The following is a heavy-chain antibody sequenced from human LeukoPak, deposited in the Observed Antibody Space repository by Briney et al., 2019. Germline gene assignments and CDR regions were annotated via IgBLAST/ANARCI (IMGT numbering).Heavy chain of an antibody. CDR2: MNPNSGNT. J-gene: IGHJ4*02. V-gene: IGHV1-8*01. D-gene: IGHD4-17*01. Sequence: ASVKVSCKASGYTFTSYDINWVRQATGQGLEWMGWMNPNSGNTGYAQKFQGRVTMTRDTSISTAYMELSRLTSDDTAVYYCASAGDYVGYYFDYWGQGTLVTVSS. CDR1: GYTFTSYD. CDR3: ASAGDYVGYYFDY.